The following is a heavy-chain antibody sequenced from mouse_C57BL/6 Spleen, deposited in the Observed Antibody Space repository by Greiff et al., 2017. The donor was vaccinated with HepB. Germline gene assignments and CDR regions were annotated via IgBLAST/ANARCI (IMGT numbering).Heavy chain of an antibody. CDR1: GFTFSSYG. Sequence: EVHLVESGGDLVKPGGSLKLSCAASGFTFSSYGMSWVRQTPDKRLEWVATISSGGSYTYYPDSVKGRFTISRDNAKNTLYLQMSSLKSEDTAMYYCARHGVITTVAHWYFDVWGTGTTVTVSS. V-gene: IGHV5-6*01. D-gene: IGHD1-1*01. CDR2: ISSGGSYT. CDR3: ARHGVITTVAHWYFDV. J-gene: IGHJ1*03.